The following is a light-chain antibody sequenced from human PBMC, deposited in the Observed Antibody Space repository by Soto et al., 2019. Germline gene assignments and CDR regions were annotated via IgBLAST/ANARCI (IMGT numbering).Light chain of an antibody. CDR1: ESVSSSF. CDR3: QHYGNSLWT. Sequence: EVVLTQSPGTLSLSPGERATLSCRASESVSSSFLTWYQQKPGQAPRLLIYRTSNRVTGIPDRFSVSGSGTDFTLTISRLEPEDFAVYFCQHYGNSLWTFGQGTKVEIK. CDR2: RTS. V-gene: IGKV3-20*01. J-gene: IGKJ1*01.